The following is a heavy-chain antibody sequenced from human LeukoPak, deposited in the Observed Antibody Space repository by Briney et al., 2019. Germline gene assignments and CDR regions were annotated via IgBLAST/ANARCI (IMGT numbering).Heavy chain of an antibody. CDR3: ARGVTLYYYFDL. D-gene: IGHD4-23*01. CDR1: GGSLSGYY. V-gene: IGHV4-34*01. Sequence: SETLSLTCAVYGGSLSGYYWSWFRQPPGKGLEWIGEMHYTGATNYSPSLKSRVTISAGTSKNQFSLKVNSVTAADTAVYYCARGVTLYYYFDLWGRGTLVTVSS. J-gene: IGHJ2*01. CDR2: MHYTGAT.